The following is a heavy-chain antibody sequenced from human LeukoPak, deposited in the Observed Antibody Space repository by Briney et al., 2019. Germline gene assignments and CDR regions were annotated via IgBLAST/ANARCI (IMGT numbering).Heavy chain of an antibody. V-gene: IGHV3-23*01. CDR2: ISGSGGRT. J-gene: IGHJ5*02. Sequence: GGSLRLSCAASGFTFSSYGMNWVRQAPGKGLEWVSTISGSGGRTFYGDSVKGRFSISRDIPKNTLYLQMNSLRAEDTAVYYCAKGYYASGSYGWFDTWGQGTLVTVSS. D-gene: IGHD3-10*01. CDR1: GFTFSSYG. CDR3: AKGYYASGSYGWFDT.